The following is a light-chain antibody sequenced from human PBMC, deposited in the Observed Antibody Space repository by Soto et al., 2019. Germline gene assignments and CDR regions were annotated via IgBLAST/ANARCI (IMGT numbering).Light chain of an antibody. Sequence: DIQMTQSPSSLSASVGDRVTITCRASQGVSAYLLWYQQTQGRAPKLLIYSASNLVSGVPSRFSGSGSGTNFILTNSKLQPEDLATYYCQQSYRTPHTFGQGTKLETK. CDR2: SAS. CDR1: QGVSAY. V-gene: IGKV1-39*01. CDR3: QQSYRTPHT. J-gene: IGKJ2*01.